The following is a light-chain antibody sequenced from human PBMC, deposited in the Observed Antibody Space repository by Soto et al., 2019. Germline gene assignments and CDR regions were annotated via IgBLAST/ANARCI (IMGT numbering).Light chain of an antibody. CDR2: QAS. CDR1: HSISRQ. V-gene: IGKV1-5*03. CDR3: LQYQSYWT. Sequence: DIQMPQSPSTLSASVGDRVSVTCRASHSISRQLAWYQQNQGKAPNLLIYQASNLETGDPSRFSGSGAAAEFTLNIGSLQPDDLATYYCLQYQSYWTFGQGTKVEVK. J-gene: IGKJ1*01.